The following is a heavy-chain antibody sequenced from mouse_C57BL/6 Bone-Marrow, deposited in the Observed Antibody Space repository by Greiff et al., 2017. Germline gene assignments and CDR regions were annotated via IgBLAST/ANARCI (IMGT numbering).Heavy chain of an antibody. Sequence: QVQLQQPGAELVKPGASVKLSCKASGYTFTSYWMHWVKQRPGHGLEWIGMIHPNSGSTNYNEKFKSKATLTADKSSSTAYMQLSSLTSEDSAVYYCARSTTVDMDYWGQGTSVTVSS. CDR3: ARSTTVDMDY. J-gene: IGHJ4*01. CDR2: IHPNSGST. CDR1: GYTFTSYW. V-gene: IGHV1-64*01. D-gene: IGHD1-1*01.